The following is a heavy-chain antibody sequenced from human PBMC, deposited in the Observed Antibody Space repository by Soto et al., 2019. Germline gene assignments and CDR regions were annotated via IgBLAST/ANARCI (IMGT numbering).Heavy chain of an antibody. Sequence: WASVKVSCKASGYTFTSYGISWVRQAPGQGLEWMGWISAYNGNTNYAQKLQGRVTMTTDTSTSTAYMELRSLRSDDTAVYYCARDKSTGGLLRFFEWSGYYYYGMDVWGQGTTVTVSS. D-gene: IGHD3-3*01. CDR2: ISAYNGNT. V-gene: IGHV1-18*04. CDR1: GYTFTSYG. J-gene: IGHJ6*02. CDR3: ARDKSTGGLLRFFEWSGYYYYGMDV.